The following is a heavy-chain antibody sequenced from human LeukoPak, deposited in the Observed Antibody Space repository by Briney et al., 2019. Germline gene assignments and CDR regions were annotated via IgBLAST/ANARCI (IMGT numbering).Heavy chain of an antibody. J-gene: IGHJ4*02. V-gene: IGHV3-11*04. CDR3: VREFWYRFDN. Sequence: PGGSLRLSCAASGFIFSDYYMSWIRQAPGKGLEFVSYISSDGTANYYADSVKGRFTISGDNAQNSVYLEMTNLRAEDTAVYCCVREFWYRFDNWGQGTVVTVSS. D-gene: IGHD6-13*01. CDR2: ISSDGTAN. CDR1: GFIFSDYY.